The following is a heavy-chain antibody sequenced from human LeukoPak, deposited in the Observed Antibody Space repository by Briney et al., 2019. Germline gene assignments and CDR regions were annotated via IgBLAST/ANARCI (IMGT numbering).Heavy chain of an antibody. J-gene: IGHJ6*03. CDR1: GFTVSSNY. V-gene: IGHV3-53*05. CDR3: AREQGGYSYGYYMDV. Sequence: GGSLRLSCAASGFTVSSNYMSWVRQAPGKGLEWVSVIYSGGSTYYADSVKGRFTISRDNSKNTLYLQMNSLRAEDTAVYYCAREQGGYSYGYYMDVWGKGTTVTASS. CDR2: IYSGGST. D-gene: IGHD5-18*01.